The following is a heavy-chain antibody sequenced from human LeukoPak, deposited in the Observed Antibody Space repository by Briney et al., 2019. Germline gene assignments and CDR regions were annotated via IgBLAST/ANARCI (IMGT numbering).Heavy chain of an antibody. J-gene: IGHJ4*02. CDR1: GGSFSGYY. CDR2: INHSGST. CDR3: ASGYDPYYFDY. Sequence: SETLSLTCAVYGGSFSGYYWSWIRQPPGKGLEWIGEINHSGSTNYNPSLKSRVTISVDTSKNQFSLTLSSVTAADTAVYYCASGYDPYYFDYWGQGTLVTVSS. D-gene: IGHD3-3*01. V-gene: IGHV4-34*01.